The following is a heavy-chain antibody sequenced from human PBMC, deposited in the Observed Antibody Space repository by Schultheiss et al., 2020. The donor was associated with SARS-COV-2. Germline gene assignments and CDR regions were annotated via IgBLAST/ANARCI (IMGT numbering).Heavy chain of an antibody. CDR1: GFTFSSYG. CDR2: ISYHGSNI. V-gene: IGHV3-30*07. J-gene: IGHJ6*02. Sequence: GGSLRLSCAASGFTFSSYGMYWVRQAPGKGLEWVAVISYHGSNIYYADSVKGRFTISRDNSKNTLYLQMNSLRAEDTAVYYCARELGARVRGLFYYYGMDVWGQGTTVTVSS. CDR3: ARELGARVRGLFYYYGMDV. D-gene: IGHD3-10*01.